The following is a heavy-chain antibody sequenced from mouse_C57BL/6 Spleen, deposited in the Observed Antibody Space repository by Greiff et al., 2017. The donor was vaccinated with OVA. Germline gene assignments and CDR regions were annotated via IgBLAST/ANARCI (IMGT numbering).Heavy chain of an antibody. Sequence: EVNVVESVAELVRPGASVKLSCTASGFNIKNTYMHWVKQRPEQGLEWIGRIDPANGNTKYAPKFQGKATITADTSSNTAYLQLSSLTSEDTAIYYCARVFYYDYDGRGFAYWGQGTLVTVSA. CDR1: GFNIKNTY. CDR3: ARVFYYDYDGRGFAY. V-gene: IGHV14-3*01. CDR2: IDPANGNT. J-gene: IGHJ3*01. D-gene: IGHD2-4*01.